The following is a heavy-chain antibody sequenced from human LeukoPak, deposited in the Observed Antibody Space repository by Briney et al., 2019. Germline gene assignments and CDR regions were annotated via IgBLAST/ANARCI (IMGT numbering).Heavy chain of an antibody. Sequence: ESLKLYCKGFGYRFSYYWIAWARQMPGKGLEWMGITYPGDSDTRYRPSFQGQVTISADKSISTAYLQWSSLRASDTAMYYCERCGEMATISSCYFDYWGQGSLVTVSS. CDR2: TYPGDSDT. CDR3: ERCGEMATISSCYFDY. D-gene: IGHD5-24*01. J-gene: IGHJ4*02. CDR1: GYRFSYYW. V-gene: IGHV5-51*01.